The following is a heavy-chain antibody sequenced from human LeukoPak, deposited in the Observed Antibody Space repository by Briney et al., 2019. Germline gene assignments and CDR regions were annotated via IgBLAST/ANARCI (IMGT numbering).Heavy chain of an antibody. J-gene: IGHJ6*02. CDR2: INHSGST. D-gene: IGHD2-21*02. V-gene: IGHV4-34*01. CDR3: ARAPIVVVTAIASYYYYYGMDV. Sequence: PSETLSLTCAVYGXSFSGYYWSWIRQPPGKGLEWIGEINHSGSTNYNPSLKSRVTISVDTSKNQFSLKLSSVTAADTAVYYCARAPIVVVTAIASYYYYYGMDVWGQGTTVTVSS. CDR1: GXSFSGYY.